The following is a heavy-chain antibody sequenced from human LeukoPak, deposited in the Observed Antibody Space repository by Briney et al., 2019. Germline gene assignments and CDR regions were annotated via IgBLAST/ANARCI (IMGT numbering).Heavy chain of an antibody. V-gene: IGHV3-53*01. CDR2: IYGDGGT. Sequence: GGSLRLSCAASGFTVSNNYMSWVRQAPGKGLEWVSVIYGDGGTYYADSVRGRFTLSRDNSKNTLYLQMNSLRAEDTAVYYCARGREQLAHFDYWGQGTLVTVSS. CDR1: GFTVSNNY. D-gene: IGHD6-13*01. CDR3: ARGREQLAHFDY. J-gene: IGHJ4*02.